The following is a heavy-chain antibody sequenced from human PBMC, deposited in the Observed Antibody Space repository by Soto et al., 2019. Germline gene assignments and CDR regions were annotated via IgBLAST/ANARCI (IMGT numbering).Heavy chain of an antibody. D-gene: IGHD6-19*01. CDR2: ISGNGGST. J-gene: IGHJ1*01. V-gene: IGHV3-23*01. CDR3: AKGVPGIAVAGTGYFQH. Sequence: GGSLRLSCAASGFAFSTHAMNWVRQAPGKGLAWVSGISGNGGSTYYADSVKGRFTISRDTSKNTLYLQMDSLGAEDTAIYYCAKGVPGIAVAGTGYFQHWGQGTQVTVSS. CDR1: GFAFSTHA.